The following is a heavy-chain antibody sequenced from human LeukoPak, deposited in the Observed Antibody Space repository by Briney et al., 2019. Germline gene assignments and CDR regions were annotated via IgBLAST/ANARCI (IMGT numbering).Heavy chain of an antibody. D-gene: IGHD3-10*01. CDR3: ARDLGRVLGYYYGSGSYYPSDY. J-gene: IGHJ4*02. CDR1: GFTFSSYS. Sequence: PGGSLRLSCAASGFTFSSYSMNWVRQAPGKGLEWVSYISSSSSTIYYADSVKGRFTISRDNAKNSLYLQMNSLRAEDTAVYYCARDLGRVLGYYYGSGSYYPSDYWGQGTLVTVSS. V-gene: IGHV3-48*01. CDR2: ISSSSSTI.